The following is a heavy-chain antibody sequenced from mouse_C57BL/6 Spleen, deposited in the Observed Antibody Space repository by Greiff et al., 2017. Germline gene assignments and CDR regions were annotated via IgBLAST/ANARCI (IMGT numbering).Heavy chain of an antibody. Sequence: DVKLQESGPGLVKPSQSLSLTCSVTGYSITSGYYWNWIRQFPGNKLEWMGYISYDGSNNYNPSLKNRISITRDTSKNQFFLKLNSVTTEDTATYYCASGVTTVVARYFDVWGTGTTVTVSS. CDR1: GYSITSGYY. CDR3: ASGVTTVVARYFDV. J-gene: IGHJ1*03. D-gene: IGHD1-1*01. CDR2: ISYDGSN. V-gene: IGHV3-6*01.